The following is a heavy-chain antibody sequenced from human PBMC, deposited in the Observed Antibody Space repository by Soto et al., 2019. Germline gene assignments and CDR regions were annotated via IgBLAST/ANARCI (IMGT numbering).Heavy chain of an antibody. V-gene: IGHV3-23*01. J-gene: IGHJ2*01. Sequence: DVQLLESGGGLVQPGGSLRLSCAASGFTFRSYAMSWVRQAPGKGLEWVSGISGSGISTHYADSVKGRFTVSRDNSKNTIYLQMNSLRAEDKAVYNCAKEPVGPDWYFDLWGRGTLVTVSS. CDR3: AKEPVGPDWYFDL. CDR2: ISGSGIST. CDR1: GFTFRSYA.